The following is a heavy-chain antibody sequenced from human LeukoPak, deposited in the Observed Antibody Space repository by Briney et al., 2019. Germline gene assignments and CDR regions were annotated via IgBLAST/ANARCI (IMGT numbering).Heavy chain of an antibody. CDR3: ARRVGSSGYYYN. D-gene: IGHD3-22*01. CDR2: IYTVDSDT. Sequence: FSGLASGSPFADYSIAGLGRLPGKGLEWMGIIYTVDSDTTYSPSFQGQVTPSHDKRISTASLQWSSLQASDTALYYCARRVGSSGYYYNWGEGKLVTVSS. V-gene: IGHV5-51*04. J-gene: IGHJ4*02. CDR1: GSPFADYS.